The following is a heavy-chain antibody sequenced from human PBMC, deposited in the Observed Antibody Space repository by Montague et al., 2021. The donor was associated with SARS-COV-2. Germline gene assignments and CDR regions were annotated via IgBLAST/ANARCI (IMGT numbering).Heavy chain of an antibody. CDR2: IYWDDDK. D-gene: IGHD1-26*01. Sequence: PALVKPTQTLTLTCTFSGFSLSTTGVGVGWIRQPPGKALEWLALIYWDDDKYYSTSLKTRLTISKDTSKNQVVLTMTNMDPVDTATYYCARIWGATGGDAFDIWGQGTMVTVSS. CDR3: ARIWGATGGDAFDI. J-gene: IGHJ3*02. V-gene: IGHV2-70*01. CDR1: GFSLSTTGVG.